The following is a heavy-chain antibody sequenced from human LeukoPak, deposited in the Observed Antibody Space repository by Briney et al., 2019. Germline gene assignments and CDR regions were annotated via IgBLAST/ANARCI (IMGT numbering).Heavy chain of an antibody. J-gene: IGHJ4*02. CDR2: ISSSSSYI. CDR3: ARDLQQLAL. D-gene: IGHD6-13*01. V-gene: IGHV3-21*01. Sequence: GGSLRLSCAVSGFTFSSYTMNWVRQAPGKGLEWVSSISSSSSYIYHADSVKGRFTISRDNAKNSLYLQMNSLRAEDTDVYDCARDLQQLALWGQGTLVTVSS. CDR1: GFTFSSYT.